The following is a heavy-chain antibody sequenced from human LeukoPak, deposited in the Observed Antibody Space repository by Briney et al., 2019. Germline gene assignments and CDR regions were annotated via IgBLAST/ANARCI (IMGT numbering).Heavy chain of an antibody. D-gene: IGHD6-13*01. CDR3: AKIAAAGPISDDY. V-gene: IGHV3-23*01. Sequence: GGSLRLSCAASGFTFSSYVMTWVRQAPGKGLEWVSTISGSGGGTYYADSVKGRFTISRDNSKNTLYLQMNSLRAEDTAVYYCAKIAAAGPISDDYWGQGTLVTVSS. CDR1: GFTFSSYV. J-gene: IGHJ4*02. CDR2: ISGSGGGT.